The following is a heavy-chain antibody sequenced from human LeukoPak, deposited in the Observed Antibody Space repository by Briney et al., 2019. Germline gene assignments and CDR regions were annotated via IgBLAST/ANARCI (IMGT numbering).Heavy chain of an antibody. CDR2: ISSRSSTI. Sequence: GGSLRLSCAASGFTFSSYSMNWVRQAPGKGLEWVSYISSRSSTIYYADSVKGRFTISRDNAKNSLYLQMNSLRAEDTAVYYCARVAQHSPADYYDSSGYYFDYWGQGTLVTVSS. CDR1: GFTFSSYS. V-gene: IGHV3-48*01. CDR3: ARVAQHSPADYYDSSGYYFDY. J-gene: IGHJ4*02. D-gene: IGHD3-22*01.